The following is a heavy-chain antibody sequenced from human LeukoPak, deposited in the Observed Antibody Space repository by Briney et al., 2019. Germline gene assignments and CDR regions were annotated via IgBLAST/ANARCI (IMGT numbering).Heavy chain of an antibody. J-gene: IGHJ6*02. D-gene: IGHD3-10*01. V-gene: IGHV4-61*08. Sequence: SETLSLTCTVSGGSISSGGYYWSWIRQHPGKGLEWIGYIYYSGSTNYNPSLKSRVTISVDTSKNQFSLKLSSVTAADTAVYYCARDRNLRRVTLYGMDVWGQGTTVTVSS. CDR1: GGSISSGGYY. CDR3: ARDRNLRRVTLYGMDV. CDR2: IYYSGST.